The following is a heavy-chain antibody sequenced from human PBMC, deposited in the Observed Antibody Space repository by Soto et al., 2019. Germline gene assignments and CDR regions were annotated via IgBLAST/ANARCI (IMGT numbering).Heavy chain of an antibody. V-gene: IGHV3-30*18. D-gene: IGHD6-19*01. CDR3: AKIGYSSGPYYFDY. J-gene: IGHJ4*02. Sequence: GGSLRLSCAASGFTFSSYGMHWVRQAPGKGLEWVAVISYDGSNKYYADSVKGRFTISRDNSKNTLYLQMNSLRAEDTAVYYCAKIGYSSGPYYFDYWGQGTLVTVSS. CDR2: ISYDGSNK. CDR1: GFTFSSYG.